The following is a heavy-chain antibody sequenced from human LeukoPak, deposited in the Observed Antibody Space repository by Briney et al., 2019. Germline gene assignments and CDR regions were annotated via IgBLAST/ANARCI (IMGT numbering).Heavy chain of an antibody. D-gene: IGHD4-17*01. CDR1: GYIFTHYY. Sequence: GASVKVSCKTSGYIFTHYYLHWVRQAPGQRPEWMGWINPNNGDTNYAQKFQGRVTMTRDTSISTAYMELRSLRSDDTAVYYCASTPVTDYYYYYMDVWGKGTTVTVSS. J-gene: IGHJ6*03. V-gene: IGHV1-2*02. CDR3: ASTPVTDYYYYYMDV. CDR2: INPNNGDT.